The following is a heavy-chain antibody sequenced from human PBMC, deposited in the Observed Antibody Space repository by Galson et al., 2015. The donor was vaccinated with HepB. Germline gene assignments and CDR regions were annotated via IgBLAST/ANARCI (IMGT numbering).Heavy chain of an antibody. D-gene: IGHD3-10*01. CDR1: GDSISNDRW. CDR2: DYPSGGT. J-gene: IGHJ4*02. Sequence: ETLSLTCAVSGDSISNDRWWSWVRQPPGEGLEWIGEDYPSGGTNYRPSLKSRVTISVDKSKNQFSLKLTSVTAADTAVYYCAWAKEGRGYFDYWGQGTLVTVSS. V-gene: IGHV4-4*02. CDR3: AWAKEGRGYFDY.